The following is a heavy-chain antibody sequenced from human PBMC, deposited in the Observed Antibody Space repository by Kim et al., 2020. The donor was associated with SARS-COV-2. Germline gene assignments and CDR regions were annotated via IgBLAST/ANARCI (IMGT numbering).Heavy chain of an antibody. J-gene: IGHJ4*02. CDR1: GFTFSSYG. Sequence: GGSLRLSCAASGFTFSSYGMHWVRQAPGKGLEWVAVISYDGSNKYYADSVKGRFTISRDNSKNTLYLQMNSLRAEDTAVYYCAKGGIAAAGTLRIDYWGQGTLVTVSS. D-gene: IGHD6-13*01. CDR3: AKGGIAAAGTLRIDY. CDR2: ISYDGSNK. V-gene: IGHV3-30*18.